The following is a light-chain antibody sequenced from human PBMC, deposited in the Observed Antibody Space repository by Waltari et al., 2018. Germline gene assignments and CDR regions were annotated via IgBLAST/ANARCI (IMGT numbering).Light chain of an antibody. J-gene: IGLJ1*01. V-gene: IGLV2-14*03. CDR1: SSDVGGYNY. Sequence: QSALTQPASVSGSPGQSITISCTGPSSDVGGYNYASWYQQHPGKAPKLMIYDVSNRPSGVSNRFSGSKSGNTASLTISGLQAEDEADYYCSSYTSSSTPCVFGTGTKVTVL. CDR2: DVS. CDR3: SSYTSSSTPCV.